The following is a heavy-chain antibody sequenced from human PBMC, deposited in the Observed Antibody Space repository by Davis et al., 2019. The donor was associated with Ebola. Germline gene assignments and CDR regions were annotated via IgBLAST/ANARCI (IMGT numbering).Heavy chain of an antibody. V-gene: IGHV3-48*04. Sequence: GESLKISCAASGFTFSSYSMNWVRQAPGKGLEWVSYISCSGSTIYYADSVKGRFTISRDNAKNSLYLQMNSLRAEDTAVYYCARDRWGYYYGMDVWGQGTTVTVSS. D-gene: IGHD4-23*01. CDR1: GFTFSSYS. J-gene: IGHJ6*02. CDR2: ISCSGSTI. CDR3: ARDRWGYYYGMDV.